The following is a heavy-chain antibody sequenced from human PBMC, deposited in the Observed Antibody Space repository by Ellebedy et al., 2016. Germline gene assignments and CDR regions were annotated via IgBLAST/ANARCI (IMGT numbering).Heavy chain of an antibody. J-gene: IGHJ6*02. V-gene: IGHV1-69*13. Sequence: ASVKVSCKASGGTFSSYAISWVRQAPGQGLEWMGGIIPIFGTANYAQKFQGRVTITADESTSTAYMELSSLRSEDTAVYYCARDLRGLGSILYGMDVWGQGTMVTVSS. CDR1: GGTFSSYA. D-gene: IGHD3/OR15-3a*01. CDR3: ARDLRGLGSILYGMDV. CDR2: IIPIFGTA.